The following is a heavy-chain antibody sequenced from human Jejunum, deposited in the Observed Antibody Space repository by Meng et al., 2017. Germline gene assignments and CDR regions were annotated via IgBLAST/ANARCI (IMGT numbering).Heavy chain of an antibody. CDR2: ILYDGSKT. CDR1: GFIFGSYY. D-gene: IGHD6-19*01. Sequence: QVQLVECGGGVAQSGGVLRLSCAACGFIFGSYYMHWVRQAPGMGLEWVAVILYDGSKTYYADAVKGRFTISRDNSKNTLYLQMNSLRPEDTAMYYCAKDGQWPDRLDYWCLGTLVTVSS. V-gene: IGHV3-30*18. CDR3: AKDGQWPDRLDY. J-gene: IGHJ4*02.